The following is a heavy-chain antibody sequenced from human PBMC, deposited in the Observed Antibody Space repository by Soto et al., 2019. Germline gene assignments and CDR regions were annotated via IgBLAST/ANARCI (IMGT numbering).Heavy chain of an antibody. V-gene: IGHV1-8*01. J-gene: IGHJ6*02. CDR2: MNPNSGNT. CDR3: ARGNGPYYDFWSGYYHYYGMDV. CDR1: GYTFTNYE. Sequence: GASVKVSCKASGYTFTNYEINWVRQAPGQGLEWMGWMNPNSGNTGYAQKFQGRVTMTRNTSISTAYMGLSSLRSEDTAVYYCARGNGPYYDFWSGYYHYYGMDVWGQGTTVTVSS. D-gene: IGHD3-3*01.